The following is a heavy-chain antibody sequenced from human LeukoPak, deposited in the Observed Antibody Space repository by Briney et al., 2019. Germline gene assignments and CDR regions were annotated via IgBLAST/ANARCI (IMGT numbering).Heavy chain of an antibody. CDR3: ARDPTTVTTEDWFDP. V-gene: IGHV4-39*07. D-gene: IGHD4-17*01. CDR1: GGSISSSSYY. J-gene: IGHJ5*02. Sequence: SETLSLTCTVSGGSISSSSYYWGWIRQPPGKGLEWIGSIYYSGSTYYNPSLKSRVTISVDTSKNQFSLKLSSVTAADTAVYYCARDPTTVTTEDWFDPWGQGTLVTVSS. CDR2: IYYSGST.